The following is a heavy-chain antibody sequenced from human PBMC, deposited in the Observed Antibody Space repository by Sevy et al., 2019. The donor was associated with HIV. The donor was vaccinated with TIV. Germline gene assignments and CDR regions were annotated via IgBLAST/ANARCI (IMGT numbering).Heavy chain of an antibody. CDR3: ARFDRRVVVAAKAYYGMDV. D-gene: IGHD2-15*01. Sequence: ASVKVSCKASGYTFTSYDINWVRQATGQGLEWMGWMNPNSGNPGYAQKFQGRVTMTRNTSISTAYMELSSLRSEDTAVYYCARFDRRVVVAAKAYYGMDVWGQGTTVTVSS. CDR2: MNPNSGNP. CDR1: GYTFTSYD. V-gene: IGHV1-8*01. J-gene: IGHJ6*02.